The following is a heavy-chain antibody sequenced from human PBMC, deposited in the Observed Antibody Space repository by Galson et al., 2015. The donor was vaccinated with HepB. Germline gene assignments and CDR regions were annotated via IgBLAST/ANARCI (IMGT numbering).Heavy chain of an antibody. CDR2: ISYDGSNK. J-gene: IGHJ4*02. Sequence: SLRLSCAASGFTFSSYGMHWVRQAPGKGLEWVAVISYDGSNKYYADSVKGRFTISRDNSKNTLYLQMNSLRAEDTAVYYCARIQQAFFDYWGQGTLVTVSS. V-gene: IGHV3-30*03. D-gene: IGHD5-18*01. CDR3: ARIQQAFFDY. CDR1: GFTFSSYG.